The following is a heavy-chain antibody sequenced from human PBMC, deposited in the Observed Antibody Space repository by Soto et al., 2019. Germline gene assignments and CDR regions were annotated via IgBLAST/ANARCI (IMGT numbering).Heavy chain of an antibody. CDR1: GFTFSSYS. CDR2: ISSSSSYI. Sequence: GGSLRLSSAASGFTFSSYSMNWVRQAPGKGLEWVSSISSSSSYIYYADSVKGRFTISRDNAKNSLYLQMNSLRAEDTAVYYCARAVKTYYYDSSGYGGPFDPWGQGTLVTVSS. D-gene: IGHD3-22*01. V-gene: IGHV3-21*01. CDR3: ARAVKTYYYDSSGYGGPFDP. J-gene: IGHJ5*02.